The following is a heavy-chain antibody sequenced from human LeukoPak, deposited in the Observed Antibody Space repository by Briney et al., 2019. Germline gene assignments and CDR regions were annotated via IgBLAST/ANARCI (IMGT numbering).Heavy chain of an antibody. CDR2: INPNSGGT. CDR1: GYTFTGYY. V-gene: IGHV1-2*02. D-gene: IGHD3-3*01. CDR3: ARGGTGYYDFWSGYSAGENWFDP. Sequence: APVKVSCKASGYTFTGYYMHWVRQAPGQGLEWMGWINPNSGGTNYAQKFQGRVTMTRDTSISTAYMELSRLRSDDTAVYYCARGGTGYYDFWSGYSAGENWFDPWGQGTLVTVSS. J-gene: IGHJ5*02.